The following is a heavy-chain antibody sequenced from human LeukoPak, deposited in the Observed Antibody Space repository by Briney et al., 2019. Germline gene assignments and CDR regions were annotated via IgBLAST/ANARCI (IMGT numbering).Heavy chain of an antibody. J-gene: IGHJ4*02. CDR3: AKAGDGFGELWSFLFDY. D-gene: IGHD3-10*01. V-gene: IGHV3-30*02. CDR1: GFTFSSYG. Sequence: TGGSLRLSCAASGFTFSSYGMHWVRQAPGKGLEWVAFIRYDGSNKYYADSVKGRFTISRDNSKNTLYLQMNSRRAEDTAVYYCAKAGDGFGELWSFLFDYWGQGTLVTVSS. CDR2: IRYDGSNK.